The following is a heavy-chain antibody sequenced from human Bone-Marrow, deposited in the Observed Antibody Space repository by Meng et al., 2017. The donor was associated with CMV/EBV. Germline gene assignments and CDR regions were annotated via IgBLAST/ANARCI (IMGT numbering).Heavy chain of an antibody. D-gene: IGHD6-6*01. CDR1: GFTFSSYA. CDR3: AKPIAARGRYGMDV. Sequence: GGSLRLSCAASGFTFSSYAMSWVRQAPGKGLEWVSYISSSSSTIYYADSVKGRFTISRDNSKNTLYLQMNSLRAEDTAVYYCAKPIAARGRYGMDVWGQGTTVTVSS. J-gene: IGHJ6*02. CDR2: ISSSSSTI. V-gene: IGHV3-48*01.